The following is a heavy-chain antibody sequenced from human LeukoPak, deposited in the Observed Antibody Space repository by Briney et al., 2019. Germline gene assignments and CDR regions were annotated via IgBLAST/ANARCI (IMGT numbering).Heavy chain of an antibody. CDR3: AREAGKRYGNDY. CDR2: IIPILGIA. CDR1: GGTFSSYT. D-gene: IGHD3-10*01. Sequence: SVKVSCKASGGTFSSYTISWVRQAPGQGLEWMGRIIPILGIANYAQKFQGRVTITADKSTSTAFMELSSLRYEDTAVYYCAREAGKRYGNDYGGQGTLVTVSS. J-gene: IGHJ4*02. V-gene: IGHV1-69*04.